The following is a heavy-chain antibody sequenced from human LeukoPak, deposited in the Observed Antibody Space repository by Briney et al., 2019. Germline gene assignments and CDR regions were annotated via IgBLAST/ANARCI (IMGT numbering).Heavy chain of an antibody. J-gene: IGHJ4*02. V-gene: IGHV3-7*01. CDR1: GFTFSSYW. Sequence: GGSLRLSCAASGFTFSSYWMNWVRQAPGKGLEWVANIKQDGSEKYYVDSVKGRFTISRDNAKNSLYLQMDSLRAEDTAVYYCARVGVRARFDYSGQGTLVTVSS. CDR2: IKQDGSEK. D-gene: IGHD1-26*01. CDR3: ARVGVRARFDY.